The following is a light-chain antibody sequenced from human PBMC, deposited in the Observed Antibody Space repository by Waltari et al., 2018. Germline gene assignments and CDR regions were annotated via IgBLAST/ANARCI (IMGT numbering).Light chain of an antibody. CDR1: NSNIGSNT. CDR3: STWDDRLTGVV. V-gene: IGLV1-44*01. Sequence: QSVLAQPPSASGTPGQRITISCSGSNSNIGSNTVNWYQQFPGTAPRLLIYSNNQRPSAVPDRFSASKSGSSAALAIYGLHSEDEAEYYCSTWDDRLTGVVFGGGTKVTVL. CDR2: SNN. J-gene: IGLJ2*01.